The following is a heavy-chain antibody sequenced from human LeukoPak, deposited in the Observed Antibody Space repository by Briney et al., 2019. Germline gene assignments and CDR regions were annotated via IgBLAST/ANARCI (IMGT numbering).Heavy chain of an antibody. V-gene: IGHV3-23*01. CDR2: INDNGADT. Sequence: GGSLRLSCAASGFTFSSYAMSWVRQAPGKGLKWVSIINDNGADTYYADSVKGRFTISRDNSYNTVSLQMNSLRDEDTGVYYCAKTSSGSPNDAFDIWGQGTMVTVSS. D-gene: IGHD3-10*01. J-gene: IGHJ3*02. CDR1: GFTFSSYA. CDR3: AKTSSGSPNDAFDI.